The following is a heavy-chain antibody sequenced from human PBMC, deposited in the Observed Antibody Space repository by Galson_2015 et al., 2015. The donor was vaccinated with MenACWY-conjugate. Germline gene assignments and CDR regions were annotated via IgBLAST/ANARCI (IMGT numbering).Heavy chain of an antibody. CDR3: AKDCYMDV. CDR1: GFTFSKYA. CDR2: ISDSGAAT. V-gene: IGHV3-23*01. Sequence: SLRLSCTASGFTFSKYAMSWVRQAPGPGLEWVAIISDSGAATHYIHNVKGRFTMSTDNSKNTLYLQMSRLRSEDTALYYCAKDCYMDVWGKGTTVSVSS. J-gene: IGHJ6*03.